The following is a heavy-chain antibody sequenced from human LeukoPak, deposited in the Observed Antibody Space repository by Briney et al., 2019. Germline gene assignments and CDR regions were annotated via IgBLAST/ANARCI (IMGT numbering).Heavy chain of an antibody. D-gene: IGHD3-16*01. J-gene: IGHJ6*03. Sequence: SETLSLTCTVSGYSINSGYYWVWIRQPPGKGLEWIGSIYRSGSTNYNPSLKSRVTISVDTSKNQFSLKLRSVTAADTAVYYCARTTEGYVRGPGYSYYYYMDVWGKGTTVTISS. CDR2: IYRSGST. CDR1: GYSINSGYY. V-gene: IGHV4-38-2*02. CDR3: ARTTEGYVRGPGYSYYYYMDV.